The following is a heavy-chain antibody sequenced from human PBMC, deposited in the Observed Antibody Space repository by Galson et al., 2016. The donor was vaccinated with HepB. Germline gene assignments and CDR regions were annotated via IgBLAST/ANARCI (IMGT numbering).Heavy chain of an antibody. V-gene: IGHV1-69*13. CDR3: ARAGEVGFWSGYSLRVPYYYYEMYV. CDR2: IILTFGTP. CDR1: GGSFSNYA. J-gene: IGHJ6*02. Sequence: SVKVSCKASGGSFSNYAISWVRQAPGQGLEWMGGIILTFGTPNYAQSLQGRITITADESTSTAYMELSSLRSEDTAVYYCARAGEVGFWSGYSLRVPYYYYEMYVWGQGTTVTVSS. D-gene: IGHD3-3*01.